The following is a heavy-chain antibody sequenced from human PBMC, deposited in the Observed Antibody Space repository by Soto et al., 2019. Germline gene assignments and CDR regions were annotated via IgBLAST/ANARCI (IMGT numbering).Heavy chain of an antibody. CDR2: IIPSLDIT. CDR3: VTDGVGTIIGITYWYLDL. J-gene: IGHJ2*01. CDR1: GGTFSNYG. D-gene: IGHD1-7*01. V-gene: IGHV1-69*12. Sequence: QVQLVQSGAEVRKPGSSVKVSCKASGGTFSNYGITWVRQAPGQGLEWMGGIIPSLDITNYAQRFQGRVTFTADESTTTAYMELTSVRSEGSAIYYCVTDGVGTIIGITYWYLDLWGRGTRVTVSS.